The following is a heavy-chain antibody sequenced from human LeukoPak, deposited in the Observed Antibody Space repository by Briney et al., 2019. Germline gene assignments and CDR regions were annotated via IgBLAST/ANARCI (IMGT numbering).Heavy chain of an antibody. J-gene: IGHJ5*02. CDR2: IYYSGST. V-gene: IGHV4-61*01. CDR3: AGDNPYCSSTSCYAGWFDP. D-gene: IGHD2-2*01. CDR1: GGSVSSGSYY. Sequence: SETLSLTCTVSGGSVSSGSYYWSWIRQPPGKGPEWIGYIYYSGSTNYNPSLKSRVTISVDTSKNQFSLKLSSVTAADTAVYYCAGDNPYCSSTSCYAGWFDPWGQGTLVTVSS.